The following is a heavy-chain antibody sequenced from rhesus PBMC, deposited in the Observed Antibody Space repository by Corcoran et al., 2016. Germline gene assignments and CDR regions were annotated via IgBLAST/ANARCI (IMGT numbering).Heavy chain of an antibody. CDR1: GFSLSPSGMR. V-gene: IGHV2S2*01. CDR2: IDWDDDK. Sequence: QVTLKESGPALVKPTQTLTLTCTFSGFSLSPSGMRASWIPQPPGKALEWLARIDWDDDKYYSTSLKSRLTISKDTSKNQVVLTMTNMDPVDTATYYCARTPRGSGYYFDYWGQGVLVTVSS. D-gene: IGHD2-21*01. CDR3: ARTPRGSGYYFDY. J-gene: IGHJ4*01.